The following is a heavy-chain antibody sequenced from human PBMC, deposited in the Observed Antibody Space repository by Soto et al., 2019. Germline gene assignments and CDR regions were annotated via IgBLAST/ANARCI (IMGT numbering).Heavy chain of an antibody. V-gene: IGHV3-73*02. Sequence: EVQLVESGGGLVQPGESLKLSCATSGFTFSGCVMHWVRQASGKGLEWVGHIRNKANNYAAAYAGSLKGRFTISRDDSKNTAYLQMDTLKTEDTAVYYCARDRGYSYGYGWFDPWGQGTLVTVSS. J-gene: IGHJ5*02. CDR1: GFTFSGCV. D-gene: IGHD5-18*01. CDR2: IRNKANNYAA. CDR3: ARDRGYSYGYGWFDP.